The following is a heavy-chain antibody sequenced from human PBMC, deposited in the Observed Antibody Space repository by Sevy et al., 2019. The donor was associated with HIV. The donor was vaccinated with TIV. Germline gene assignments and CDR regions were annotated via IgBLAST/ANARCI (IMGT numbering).Heavy chain of an antibody. V-gene: IGHV3-33*01. J-gene: IGHJ4*02. CDR2: IRFDGSNS. CDR1: GFSFISYG. CDR3: AGDHEFYVSGDYGPPFFPDY. Sequence: GGSLRLSCSASGFSFISYGMHWVRQAPGKGLEWVARIRFDGSNSYYADSVKGRVTFSRDTSKNTVYLQMNILRDENTAVYYCAGDHEFYVSGDYGPPFFPDYWGQGNLVTVSS. D-gene: IGHD4-17*01.